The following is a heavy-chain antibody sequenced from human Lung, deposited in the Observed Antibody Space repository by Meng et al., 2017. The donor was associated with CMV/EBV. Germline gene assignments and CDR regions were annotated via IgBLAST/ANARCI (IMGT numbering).Heavy chain of an antibody. Sequence: GGSLRLXCAASGFTFSSYSMSWVRQAPGKGLEWVSSITNGKNYIYYADSVKGRFTISRDNAKNSLYLQMNSLRAEDTAVYYCARDWGLRPADIDYWGQGTXVTVSS. CDR1: GFTFSSYS. CDR3: ARDWGLRPADIDY. J-gene: IGHJ4*02. D-gene: IGHD2-21*02. CDR2: ITNGKNYI. V-gene: IGHV3-21*01.